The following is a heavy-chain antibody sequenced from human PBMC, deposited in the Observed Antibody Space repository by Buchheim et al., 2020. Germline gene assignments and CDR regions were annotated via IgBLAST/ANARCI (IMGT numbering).Heavy chain of an antibody. J-gene: IGHJ4*02. CDR1: SGSISSSDYY. CDR2: IHYTESA. D-gene: IGHD5-12*01. CDR3: VREGRGYSGYDYDY. Sequence: QVQLQESGPGLVKPSQTLSLTCNVTSGSISSSDYYWSWIRQPPGKALEYIGNIHYTESAYYNLSLKSRVTISKDTSRNQFSLNLNSVTAADTAVYYCVREGRGYSGYDYDYWGPGIL. V-gene: IGHV4-30-4*01.